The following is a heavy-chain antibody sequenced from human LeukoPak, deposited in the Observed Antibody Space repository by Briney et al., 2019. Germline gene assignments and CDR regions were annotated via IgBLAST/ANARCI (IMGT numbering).Heavy chain of an antibody. J-gene: IGHJ4*02. CDR3: ARGPPNWGYDY. V-gene: IGHV1-8*01. CDR1: GYTFTSYD. Sequence: GESLKISCKASGYTFTSYDFNWVRQATGQRPEWMGWMSPNSGDTGYAQKFQDRVTMTRNTSISTAYMELSSLRSDDTAVYYCARGPPNWGYDYWGPGTLVTVSS. CDR2: MSPNSGDT. D-gene: IGHD7-27*01.